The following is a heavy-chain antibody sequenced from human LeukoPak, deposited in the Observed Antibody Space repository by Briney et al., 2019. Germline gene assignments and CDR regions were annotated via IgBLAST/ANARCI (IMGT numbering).Heavy chain of an antibody. J-gene: IGHJ6*02. CDR2: INHSGST. Sequence: SETLSLTCAVYGGSFSGYYWSWIRQPPGKGLEWIGEINHSGSTNYNPSLKSRVTISVDTSKNQFSLKLSSVTAADTAVYYCARCPFYGPGSYYNIRGFPKYTLYYYYGMDVWGQGTTVTVSS. V-gene: IGHV4-34*01. D-gene: IGHD3-10*01. CDR1: GGSFSGYY. CDR3: ARCPFYGPGSYYNIRGFPKYTLYYYYGMDV.